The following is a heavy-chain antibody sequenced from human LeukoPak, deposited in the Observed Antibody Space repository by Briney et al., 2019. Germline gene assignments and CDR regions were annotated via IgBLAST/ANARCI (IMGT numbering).Heavy chain of an antibody. CDR2: IYYSGST. Sequence: SETLSLTCTVSGGSISSSSYYWGWIRQPPGKGLEWIGSIYYSGSTYYNPPLKSRVTISVDTSKNQFSLKLSSVTAADTAVYYCAIRYYDSSGRGYYYYYMDVWGKGTTVTVSS. J-gene: IGHJ6*03. V-gene: IGHV4-39*01. CDR1: GGSISSSSYY. CDR3: AIRYYDSSGRGYYYYYMDV. D-gene: IGHD3-22*01.